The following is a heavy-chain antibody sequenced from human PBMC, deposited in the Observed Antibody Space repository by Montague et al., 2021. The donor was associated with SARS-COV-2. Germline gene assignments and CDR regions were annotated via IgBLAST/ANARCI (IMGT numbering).Heavy chain of an antibody. J-gene: IGHJ3*02. V-gene: IGHV4-59*08. D-gene: IGHD2-21*02. CDR3: ARHRPFVVVTAIHDTFDI. Sequence: SETLSLTCTVSGGSISTYYWSWIRQPPGKGLEWIGHIFSSGSTNYNPSLKSRVTISVDTSKNQFSLKLSSVTAADTAVYYCARHRPFVVVTAIHDTFDIWGQGAMVTVSS. CDR1: GGSISTYY. CDR2: IFSSGST.